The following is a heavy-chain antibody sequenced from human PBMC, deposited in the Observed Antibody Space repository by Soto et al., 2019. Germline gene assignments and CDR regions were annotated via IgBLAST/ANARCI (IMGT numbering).Heavy chain of an antibody. V-gene: IGHV4-59*01. D-gene: IGHD1-26*01. Sequence: SETLSLTCTVSGGSISSYYWSWIRQPPGKGLEWIGYIYYSGSTNYNPSLKSRVTISVDTSKNQFSLKLSSVTAADTAVYYCARVKGESISLYYYYYYGMDVWGQGTTVTV. CDR1: GGSISSYY. CDR3: ARVKGESISLYYYYYYGMDV. J-gene: IGHJ6*02. CDR2: IYYSGST.